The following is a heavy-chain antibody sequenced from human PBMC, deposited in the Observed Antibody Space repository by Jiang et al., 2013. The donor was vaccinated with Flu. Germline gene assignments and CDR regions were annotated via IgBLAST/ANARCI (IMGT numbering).Heavy chain of an antibody. CDR2: IYYSGNT. CDR3: ARPREEYCSSTSCYAPYDAFDI. V-gene: IGHV4-39*01. D-gene: IGHD2-2*01. J-gene: IGHJ3*02. CDR1: GGSISSSSYY. Sequence: PSETLSLTCTVSGGSISSSSYYWGWIRQSPGKGLEWIGSIYYSGNTYYNPSLKSRVTISVDTSKNQFSLKLSSVTAADTAVYYCARPREEYCSSTSCYAPYDAFDIWGQGTMVTVSS.